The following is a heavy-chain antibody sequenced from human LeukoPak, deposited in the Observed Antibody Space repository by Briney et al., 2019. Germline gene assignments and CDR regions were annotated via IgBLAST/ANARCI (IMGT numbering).Heavy chain of an antibody. D-gene: IGHD3-10*01. V-gene: IGHV3-23*01. CDR1: GFTFSSYA. Sequence: GGSLRLSCAASGFTFSSYAMSWVRQAPGKGLEWVSAISGSGGSTYYADSVKGRFTISRDNSKNTLYLQMNSLRAEDTAVYYCAKVLTMARGVKHNAFDIWGQGTMVTVSS. CDR3: AKVLTMARGVKHNAFDI. CDR2: ISGSGGST. J-gene: IGHJ3*02.